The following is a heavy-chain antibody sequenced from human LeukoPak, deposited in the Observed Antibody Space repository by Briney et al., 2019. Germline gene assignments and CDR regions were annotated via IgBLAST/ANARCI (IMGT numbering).Heavy chain of an antibody. CDR1: AGSISSYY. D-gene: IGHD3-10*01. J-gene: IGHJ3*02. V-gene: IGHV4-59*01. CDR3: ARVGMRRDAFDI. Sequence: SETLSLTCTVSAGSISSYYWSWIRQPPGKGLEWIGDIYYSGSTNYNPSLKSRVTISVDTSKNQFSLKLSSVTAADTAVYYCARVGMRRDAFDIWGQGTMVTVSS. CDR2: IYYSGST.